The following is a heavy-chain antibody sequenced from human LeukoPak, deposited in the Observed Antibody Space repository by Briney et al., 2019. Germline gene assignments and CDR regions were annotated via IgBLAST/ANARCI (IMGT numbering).Heavy chain of an antibody. CDR3: ARETQNGYNQYYFDY. D-gene: IGHD5-24*01. J-gene: IGHJ4*02. CDR2: IYPGDSDT. CDR1: GYSFTSYW. Sequence: GESLKISCKGSGYSFTSYWIGWVRQMPGKGLEWMGIIYPGDSDTRYSPSFQGQVTISADKSISTAYLQWSSLKASDTAMYYCARETQNGYNQYYFDYWGQGTLVTVSS. V-gene: IGHV5-51*01.